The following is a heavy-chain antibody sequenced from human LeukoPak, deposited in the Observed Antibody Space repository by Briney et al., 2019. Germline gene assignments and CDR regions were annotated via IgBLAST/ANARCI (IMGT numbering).Heavy chain of an antibody. CDR1: GGSISSYY. Sequence: PSETLSLTCTVSGGSISSYYWSWIRQPPGKGLEWIGYIYYSGSTNYDPSLKSRVTISVDTSKNQFSLKLSSVTAADTAVYYCARHRNWNDDAFDIWGQGTMVTVSS. CDR3: ARHRNWNDDAFDI. CDR2: IYYSGST. D-gene: IGHD1-1*01. V-gene: IGHV4-59*08. J-gene: IGHJ3*02.